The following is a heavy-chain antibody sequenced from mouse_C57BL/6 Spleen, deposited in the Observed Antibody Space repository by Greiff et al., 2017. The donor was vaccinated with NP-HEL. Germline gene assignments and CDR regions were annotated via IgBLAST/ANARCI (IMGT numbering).Heavy chain of an antibody. CDR3: ADSYCVGFDY. V-gene: IGHV1-19*01. CDR1: GYTFTDYY. J-gene: IGHJ3*01. CDR2: INPYNGGT. Sequence: VQLQQSGPVLVKPGASVKMSCKASGYTFTDYYMHWVKQSHGKSLEWIGVINPYNGGTSYNQKFKGKATLTVDKSSSTAYMELNSLTSEDSAFYYCADSYCVGFDYWGQGTMLTVSA. D-gene: IGHD1-2*01.